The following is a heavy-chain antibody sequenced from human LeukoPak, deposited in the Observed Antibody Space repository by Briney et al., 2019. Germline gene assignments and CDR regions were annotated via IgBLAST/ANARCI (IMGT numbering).Heavy chain of an antibody. CDR2: FDPEDGET. D-gene: IGHD2-2*02. CDR1: GYTLTELS. CDR3: ATAAVLVPAAIVHYGMDV. Sequence: SVKVSCKVSGYTLTELSMHWVRQAPGKGLEWMGGFDPEDGETIYAQKFQGRVTMTEDTSTHTAYTELSSLRSEDPAVYYCATAAVLVPAAIVHYGMDVWGQGTTVTVSS. V-gene: IGHV1-24*01. J-gene: IGHJ6*02.